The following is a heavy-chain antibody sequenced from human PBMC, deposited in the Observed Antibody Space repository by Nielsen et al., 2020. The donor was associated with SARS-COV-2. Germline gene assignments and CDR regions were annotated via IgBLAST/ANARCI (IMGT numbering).Heavy chain of an antibody. CDR2: IKQDGSES. CDR3: ARGGRIVGYNWFDR. J-gene: IGHJ5*02. V-gene: IGHV3-7*03. Sequence: GESLKISCAGSGFTFSHYRMSWVRQAPGKGLEWVAKIKQDGSESYHVDSVKGRFTISRDNANNSLYLQMNSLRADDTAVYYCARGGRIVGYNWFDRWGQGTLVTVSS. D-gene: IGHD1-26*01. CDR1: GFTFSHYR.